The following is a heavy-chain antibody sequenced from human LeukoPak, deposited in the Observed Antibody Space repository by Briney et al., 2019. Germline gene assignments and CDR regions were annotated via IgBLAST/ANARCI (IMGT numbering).Heavy chain of an antibody. D-gene: IGHD6-19*01. CDR2: ISGSGSYT. J-gene: IGHJ6*03. Sequence: GGSLRLSCAASGFTVSDYSMAWVRQAPGKGLEWVSAISGSGSYTDYADSVKGRFTISRDNSKNTLYLHMNSLRTEDTAVYYCAQGSKAVLFTRDHYMHVWGKGTTVTVSS. CDR1: GFTVSDYS. CDR3: AQGSKAVLFTRDHYMHV. V-gene: IGHV3-23*01.